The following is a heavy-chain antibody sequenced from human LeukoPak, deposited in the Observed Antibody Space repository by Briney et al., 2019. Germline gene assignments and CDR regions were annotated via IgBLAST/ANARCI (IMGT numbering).Heavy chain of an antibody. CDR1: GFAFSSHG. V-gene: IGHV3-23*01. Sequence: PGGSLRLSCAASGFAFSSHGMNWVRQAPGKGLEWVSGISPSGDILYYVDSVKGQFTISRDNSKNTVYLQLNSLRAEDTAVYYCAKVRDIYCSGGTCFYFDYWGQGTLVTVSS. J-gene: IGHJ4*02. CDR2: ISPSGDIL. CDR3: AKVRDIYCSGGTCFYFDY. D-gene: IGHD2-15*01.